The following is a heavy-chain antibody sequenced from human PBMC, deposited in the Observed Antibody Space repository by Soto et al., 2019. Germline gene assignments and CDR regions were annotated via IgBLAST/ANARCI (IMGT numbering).Heavy chain of an antibody. CDR2: INAANGNT. J-gene: IGHJ3*02. CDR1: GYPFSNYA. CDR3: ARLCGVTAMVTDAFNI. Sequence: ASVKVSCKASGYPFSNYAMHWVRLAAGQRLEWMGWINAANGNTQYSRKFQGRVSISTDTSASTAFLELTSLRYEDTAVYYCARLCGVTAMVTDAFNIWGQGTVVTVSS. D-gene: IGHD2-21*02. V-gene: IGHV1-3*01.